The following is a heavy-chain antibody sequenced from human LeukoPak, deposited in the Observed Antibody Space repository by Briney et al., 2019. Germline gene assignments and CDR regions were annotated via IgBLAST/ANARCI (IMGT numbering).Heavy chain of an antibody. CDR3: ARLSSTDWNYDTPSRLNWFDP. J-gene: IGHJ5*02. Sequence: PSETLSLTCAVYGESSSGYYWSWIRQPPGKGLEWIGEINQSGGTNYNPSLTSRVTMSVDTSKNQFSLKLSSVTAADTAVYYCARLSSTDWNYDTPSRLNWFDPWGQGTLVTVSS. V-gene: IGHV4-34*01. CDR2: INQSGGT. CDR1: GESSSGYY. D-gene: IGHD1-7*01.